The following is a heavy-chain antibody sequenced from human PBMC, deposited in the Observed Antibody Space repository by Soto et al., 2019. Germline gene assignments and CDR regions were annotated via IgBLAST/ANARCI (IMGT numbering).Heavy chain of an antibody. Sequence: SETLSLTCTVSGGSISSGGYYWSWIRQHPGKGLEWIGHIYYSESTYYNPSLKSRVTISVDTSKNRFSLKVNSVTAADTAVYHCARQRVSGDYDYWVQGTLVTVSS. V-gene: IGHV4-31*03. CDR3: ARQRVSGDYDY. D-gene: IGHD6-19*01. CDR2: IYYSEST. CDR1: GGSISSGGYY. J-gene: IGHJ4*02.